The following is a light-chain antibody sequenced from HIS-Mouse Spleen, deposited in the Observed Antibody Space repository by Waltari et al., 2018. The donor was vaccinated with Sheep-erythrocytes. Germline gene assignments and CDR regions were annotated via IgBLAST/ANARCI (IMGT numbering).Light chain of an antibody. CDR2: EGS. CDR3: CSYAGSSTFHVV. CDR1: SSDVGRYNL. V-gene: IGLV2-23*03. Sequence: QSALTQPASVSGSPGQSITISCTGTSSDVGRYNLVSWYQQHPGKAPKLMIYEGSKRPSGVSKRFSGSKSGNTASLTISGLQAEDEADYYCCSYAGSSTFHVVFGGGTKLTVL. J-gene: IGLJ2*01.